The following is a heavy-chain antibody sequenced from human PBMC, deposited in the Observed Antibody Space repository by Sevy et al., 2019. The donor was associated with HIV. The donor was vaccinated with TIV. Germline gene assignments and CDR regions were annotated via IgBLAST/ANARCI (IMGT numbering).Heavy chain of an antibody. V-gene: IGHV3-23*01. Sequence: GSLRLSCAASGFTFSSYAMRWVRQGPGEGLGGVSAIRGSGGSTYYADSVKGRFTISRDNSKNTLYLQMNSLRAEDTAVYYCAKDGGYCSGGSCYSIYYYYGMDVWGQGTTVTVSS. CDR3: AKDGGYCSGGSCYSIYYYYGMDV. J-gene: IGHJ6*02. D-gene: IGHD2-15*01. CDR1: GFTFSSYA. CDR2: IRGSGGST.